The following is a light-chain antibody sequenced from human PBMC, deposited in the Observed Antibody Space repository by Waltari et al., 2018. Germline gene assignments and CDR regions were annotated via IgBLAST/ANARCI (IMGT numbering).Light chain of an antibody. CDR3: HVWHPHVDPGV. CDR2: YDR. V-gene: IGLV3-21*04. J-gene: IGLJ1*01. CDR1: NIGTYS. Sequence: SYVVTQPPSVSVAPGETATITCGGDNIGTYSVHWYQQKAGQAPVLVIFYDRDRPSGIPDRFSGSNSGNTATLTISRCEAGDDARYYCHVWHPHVDPGVFGTGTEVTVL.